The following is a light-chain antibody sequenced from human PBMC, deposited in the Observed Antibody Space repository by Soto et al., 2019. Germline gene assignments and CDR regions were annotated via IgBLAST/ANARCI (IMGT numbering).Light chain of an antibody. V-gene: IGKV3-20*01. CDR3: QQYGSSPT. CDR1: QSVSSSY. CDR2: GAS. J-gene: IGKJ1*01. Sequence: ENVLTQSPGTLSLSPGERATLYCRASQSVSSSYLAWYQQKPCQAPRRLIYGASSRATGIPDRFSGSGSGTDFTFTISRLEPEDVAVYYCQQYGSSPTLGQGTKLEIK.